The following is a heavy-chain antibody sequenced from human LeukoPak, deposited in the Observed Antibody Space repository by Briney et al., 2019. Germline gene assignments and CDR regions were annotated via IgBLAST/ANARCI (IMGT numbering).Heavy chain of an antibody. CDR2: IYYSGST. D-gene: IGHD6-13*01. CDR1: GGSISSSAYY. CDR3: ARHTDIAALSSLNY. V-gene: IGHV4-30-4*08. Sequence: SETLSLTCSVSGGSISSSAYYWSWIRQYPGKGLEWIGYIYYSGSTYYNPSLKSRVTISVDTSKNQFSLKLSSVTAADTAVYYCARHTDIAALSSLNYWGQGTLVTVSS. J-gene: IGHJ4*02.